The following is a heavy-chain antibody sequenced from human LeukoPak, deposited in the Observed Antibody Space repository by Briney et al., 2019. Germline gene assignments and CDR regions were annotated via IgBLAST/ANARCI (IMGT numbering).Heavy chain of an antibody. D-gene: IGHD5-12*01. CDR1: GYTFTSYY. CDR2: MNPNSGNT. Sequence: VASVKVSCKASGYTFTSYYMHWVRQATGQGLEWMGWMNPNSGNTGYAQKFQGRVTITRNTSISTAYMELSSLRSEDTAVYYCARGPPYSGYDWDFYYYYMDVWGKGTTVTVSS. V-gene: IGHV1-8*03. CDR3: ARGPPYSGYDWDFYYYYMDV. J-gene: IGHJ6*03.